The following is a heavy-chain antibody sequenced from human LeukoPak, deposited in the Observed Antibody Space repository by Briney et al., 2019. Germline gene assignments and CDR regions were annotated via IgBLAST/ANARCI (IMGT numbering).Heavy chain of an antibody. J-gene: IGHJ4*02. D-gene: IGHD2-21*01. CDR2: IYYSGST. V-gene: IGHV4-59*05. CDR1: GGSISSYY. Sequence: SETLSLTCTVSGGSISSYYWSWIRQPPGKGLEWIGSIYYSGSTYYNPSLKSRVTISVDTSKNQFSLKLSSVTAADTAVYYCARGRSKVSYCGGDCYPHFDYWGQGTLVTVSS. CDR3: ARGRSKVSYCGGDCYPHFDY.